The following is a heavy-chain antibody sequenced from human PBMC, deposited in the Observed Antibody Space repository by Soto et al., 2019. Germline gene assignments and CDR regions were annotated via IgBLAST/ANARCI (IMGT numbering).Heavy chain of an antibody. CDR3: ARATSFSGHHGY. D-gene: IGHD2-8*02. CDR2: IYYSGST. J-gene: IGHJ4*02. V-gene: IGHV4-31*03. CDR1: GGSFSSGGYY. Sequence: QLQLQESGPGLVKPSQTLSLACTVSGGSFSSGGYYWSWIRQLPGKGLEWIGYIYYSGSTYYNPSLKRRFTISLDTSKNQFSLKLSSVTAADTAVYYYARATSFSGHHGYWGQGTLVTVSS.